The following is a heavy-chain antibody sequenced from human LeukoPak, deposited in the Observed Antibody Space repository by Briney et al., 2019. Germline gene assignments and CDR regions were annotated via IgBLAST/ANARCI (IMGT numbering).Heavy chain of an antibody. V-gene: IGHV1-2*02. CDR1: TYTFTGYY. J-gene: IGHJ6*02. D-gene: IGHD5-18*01. Sequence: ASVKVSCKASTYTFTGYYMHWVRQAPGQGLEWMGWINPNSGATNYAQRFQGRVTMTRDTSISTGYMELSRLGSGDTAVYYCARVMHWDTVMARGRGMDVWGQGTTVTVSS. CDR2: INPNSGAT. CDR3: ARVMHWDTVMARGRGMDV.